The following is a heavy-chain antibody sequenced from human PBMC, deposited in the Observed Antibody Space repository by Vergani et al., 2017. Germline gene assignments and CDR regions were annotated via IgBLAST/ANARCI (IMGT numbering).Heavy chain of an antibody. CDR2: ISGSGGST. D-gene: IGHD2-8*01. CDR1: GFTFSSYA. CDR3: AKDHRGMVWAIGHRAY. Sequence: EVQLLESGGGLVQPGGSLRLSCAASGFTFSSYAMSWVRQAPGKGLEWVSAISGSGGSTYYADSVKGRFTISRDNSKNTLYLQMNSLRAEDTAVYYCAKDHRGMVWAIGHRAYGGQGTLVTVA. V-gene: IGHV3-23*01. J-gene: IGHJ4*02.